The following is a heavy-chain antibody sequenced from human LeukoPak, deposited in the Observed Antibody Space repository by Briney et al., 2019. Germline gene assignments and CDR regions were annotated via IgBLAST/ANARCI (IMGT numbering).Heavy chain of an antibody. Sequence: SETLSLTCTVSGGSISSYYWSWIRQPAGKGLEWIGRIYTSGSTNYNPSLNSRVTMSVATSKNQFSLKLSSVTAADTAVYYCARETGELHAFDIWGQGTMVTVSS. CDR1: GGSISSYY. CDR2: IYTSGST. CDR3: ARETGELHAFDI. J-gene: IGHJ3*02. D-gene: IGHD1-26*01. V-gene: IGHV4-4*07.